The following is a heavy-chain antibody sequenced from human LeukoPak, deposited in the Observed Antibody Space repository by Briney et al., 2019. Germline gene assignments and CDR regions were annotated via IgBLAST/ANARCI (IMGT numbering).Heavy chain of an antibody. CDR1: GFTFSSYG. V-gene: IGHV3-30*18. D-gene: IGHD1-1*01. CDR2: ISYDGSNK. Sequence: GRSLRLSCADSGFTFSSYGMHWVRQAPGKGLEWVAVISYDGSNKYYADSVKGRFTISRDNSKNTLYLQMNSLRAEDTAVYYCAKKELALDYWGQGTLVTVSS. CDR3: AKKELALDY. J-gene: IGHJ4*02.